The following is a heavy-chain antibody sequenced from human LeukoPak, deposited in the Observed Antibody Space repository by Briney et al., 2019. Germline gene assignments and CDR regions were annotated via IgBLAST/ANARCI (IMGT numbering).Heavy chain of an antibody. V-gene: IGHV4-34*01. CDR3: ARYRRITMVRGVRPDAFDI. D-gene: IGHD3-10*01. CDR1: GGSFSGYY. CDR2: INHSGST. Sequence: SETLSLTCAVYGGSFSGYYWSWIRQPPGKGLEWIGEINHSGSTNYNPSLKSRVTISVDTSKNQLSLKLSSVTAADTAVYYCARYRRITMVRGVRPDAFDIWGQGTMVTVSS. J-gene: IGHJ3*02.